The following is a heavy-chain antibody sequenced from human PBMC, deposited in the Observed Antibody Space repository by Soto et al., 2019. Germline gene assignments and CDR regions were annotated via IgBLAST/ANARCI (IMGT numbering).Heavy chain of an antibody. D-gene: IGHD3-3*01. CDR2: IYYSGST. CDR3: ARNPKENYDFWSGFYDN. V-gene: IGHV4-31*03. J-gene: IGHJ4*02. CDR1: GGSISSGVYY. Sequence: SETLSLTCTVSGGSISSGVYYWSWIRQHPGKGLEWIGYIYYSGSTYYNPSLKSRVTISVDTSKNQFSLKLSSVTAADTAVYYCARNPKENYDFWSGFYDNWGQGTLVTVSS.